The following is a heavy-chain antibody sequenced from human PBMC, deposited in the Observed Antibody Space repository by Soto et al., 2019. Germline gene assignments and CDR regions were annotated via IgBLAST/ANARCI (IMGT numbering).Heavy chain of an antibody. Sequence: GASVKVSCKASGGTFSSYAISWVRQAPGQGLEWMGGIIPIFGTANYAQKFQGRVTITADESTSTAYMELSSLRSEDTAVYYCARAIAVAGTRYYYYGMDVWGQGTTVTVSS. J-gene: IGHJ6*02. D-gene: IGHD6-19*01. CDR1: GGTFSSYA. V-gene: IGHV1-69*13. CDR2: IIPIFGTA. CDR3: ARAIAVAGTRYYYYGMDV.